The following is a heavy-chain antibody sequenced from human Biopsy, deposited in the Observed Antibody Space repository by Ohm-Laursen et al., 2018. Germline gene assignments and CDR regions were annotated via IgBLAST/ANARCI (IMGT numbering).Heavy chain of an antibody. CDR3: ARHDGNGPFALDS. D-gene: IGHD5-24*01. CDR2: VYHSGTT. Sequence: SETLSLTCTVSGGSISSGSNYWAWIRQPPGRGLEWIGSVYHSGTTYYSPSLKSRVTISVDTSKNQLSLKVTSVTAADTAASYCARHDGNGPFALDSWGQGTLVTVSS. V-gene: IGHV4-39*01. CDR1: GGSISSGSNY. J-gene: IGHJ4*02.